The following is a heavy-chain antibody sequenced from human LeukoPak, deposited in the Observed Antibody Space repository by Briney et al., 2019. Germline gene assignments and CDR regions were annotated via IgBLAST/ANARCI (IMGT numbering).Heavy chain of an antibody. CDR2: ISGSGGST. J-gene: IGHJ4*02. CDR1: GFTFSSYA. CDR3: AKDPRVGSRVATPCH. Sequence: GGSLRLSCAASGFTFSSYAMSWVRQAPGKGLEWVSAISGSGGSTYYADSVKGRFTISRDNSKSTLFLQMNSLRAEDTAVYYRAKDPRVGSRVATPCHWGQGTLVTVSS. D-gene: IGHD5-24*01. V-gene: IGHV3-23*01.